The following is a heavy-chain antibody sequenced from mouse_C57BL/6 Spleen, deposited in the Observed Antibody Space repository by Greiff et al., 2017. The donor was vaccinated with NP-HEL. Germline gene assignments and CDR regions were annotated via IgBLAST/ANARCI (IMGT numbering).Heavy chain of an antibody. Sequence: VQLQQSGPGLVQPSQSLSITCTVSGFSLTSYGVHWVRQSPGKGLEWLGVIWSGGSTDYNAAFISRLSISKDNSKSQVFFKMNSLQADDTAIYYCARVTTVVAGFDYWGQGTTLTVSS. D-gene: IGHD1-1*01. CDR1: GFSLTSYG. CDR3: ARVTTVVAGFDY. J-gene: IGHJ2*01. V-gene: IGHV2-2*01. CDR2: IWSGGST.